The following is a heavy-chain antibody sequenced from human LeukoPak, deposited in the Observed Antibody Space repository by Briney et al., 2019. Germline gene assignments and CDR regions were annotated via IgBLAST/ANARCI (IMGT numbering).Heavy chain of an antibody. J-gene: IGHJ4*02. CDR2: IYYSGST. CDR3: ARAPGYCSSTSCYTFDY. CDR1: GFGFSSYG. Sequence: GSLRLSCAASGFGFSSYGMHWVRQPPGKGLEWIGSIYYSGSTYYNPSLKSRVTISVDTSKNQFSLKLSSVTAADTAVYYCARAPGYCSSTSCYTFDYWGQGTLVTVSS. V-gene: IGHV4-39*07. D-gene: IGHD2-2*02.